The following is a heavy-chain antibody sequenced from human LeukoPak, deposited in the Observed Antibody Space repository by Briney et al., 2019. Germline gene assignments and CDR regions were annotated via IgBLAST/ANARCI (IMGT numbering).Heavy chain of an antibody. J-gene: IGHJ4*02. CDR3: ARGVGAAPQ. D-gene: IGHD1-26*01. CDR1: GGSISSGGYY. CDR2: IYHSGST. V-gene: IGHV4-30-2*01. Sequence: PSQTLSLTCTVSGGSISSGGYYWSWIRQPPGKGLEWIGYIYHSGSTYYNPSLKSRVTISVDRSKNQFSLKLSSVTAADTAVYYCARGVGAAPQWGQGTLVTVSS.